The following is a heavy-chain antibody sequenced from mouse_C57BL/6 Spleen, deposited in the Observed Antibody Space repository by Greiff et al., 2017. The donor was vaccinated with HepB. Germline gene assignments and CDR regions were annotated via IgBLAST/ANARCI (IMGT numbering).Heavy chain of an antibody. CDR2: IDPETGGT. CDR3: TRRREKLVDY. J-gene: IGHJ2*01. Sequence: VQLQQSGAELVRPGASVTLSCKASGYTFTDYEMHWVKQTPVHGLEWIGAIDPETGGTAYNQKFKGKAILTADKSSSTAYMELRSLTSEDSAVYYCTRRREKLVDYWGQGTTLTVSS. CDR1: GYTFTDYE. V-gene: IGHV1-15*01. D-gene: IGHD4-1*01.